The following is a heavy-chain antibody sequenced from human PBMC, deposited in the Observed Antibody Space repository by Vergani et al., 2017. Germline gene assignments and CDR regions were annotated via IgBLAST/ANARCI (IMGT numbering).Heavy chain of an antibody. CDR2: ISSSGNTI. Sequence: VQLLESGGGLVKPGGSLRLSCAASGFTFSDYYMSWIRQAPGKGLEWVSYISSSGNTINYADSVKGRFTISRDNAKNSLYLQMNSLRAEDAAVYYCARAYGRYDWFDYWGQRTLVTVSS. V-gene: IGHV3-11*01. J-gene: IGHJ4*01. CDR1: GFTFSDYY. CDR3: ARAYGRYDWFDY. D-gene: IGHD1-20*01.